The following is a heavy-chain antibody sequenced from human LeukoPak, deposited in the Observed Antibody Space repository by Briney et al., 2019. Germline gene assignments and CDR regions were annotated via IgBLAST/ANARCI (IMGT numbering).Heavy chain of an antibody. CDR2: FSAFSGNT. V-gene: IGHV1-18*01. CDR3: ARLSYEGEGY. Sequence: ASVKVSCKTSGYTFTNYQISWVRQAPGQGFEWMGWFSAFSGNTNYAEKFQGRLTLTIDTSTTTAYMDLGSLKTDDTAVYYCARLSYEGEGYWGQGTLVTVSP. CDR1: GYTFTNYQ. D-gene: IGHD3-10*01. J-gene: IGHJ4*02.